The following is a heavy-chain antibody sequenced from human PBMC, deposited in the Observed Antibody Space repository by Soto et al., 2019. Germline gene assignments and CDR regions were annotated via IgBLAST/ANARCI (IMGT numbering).Heavy chain of an antibody. CDR3: ARGCTYSGYEGAEEFDD. D-gene: IGHD5-12*01. V-gene: IGHV4-31*03. CDR2: MYYSGST. CDR1: GGSISSGGYY. Sequence: PSETLSLTCTVSGGSISSGGYYWSWIRQHPGKGLEWIGYMYYSGSTYYNPSLNSRVTISVDTSKNQFSLKLSSVTAADTAVYYCARGCTYSGYEGAEEFDDWGMGTLVTVSS. J-gene: IGHJ4*02.